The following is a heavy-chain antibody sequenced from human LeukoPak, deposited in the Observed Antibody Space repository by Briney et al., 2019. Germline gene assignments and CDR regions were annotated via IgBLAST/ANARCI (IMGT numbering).Heavy chain of an antibody. D-gene: IGHD3-16*02. CDR3: ARGITYYDYVWGSYRYTGTNNWFDP. Sequence: SETLSLTCAVSGGSISSSNWWSWVRQPPGTVLEWIGEIYHSGSTNYNPSLKSRVTISVDKSKNQFSLKLSSVTAADTAVYYCARGITYYDYVWGSYRYTGTNNWFDPWGQGTLVTVSS. J-gene: IGHJ5*02. CDR2: IYHSGST. CDR1: GGSISSSNW. V-gene: IGHV4-4*02.